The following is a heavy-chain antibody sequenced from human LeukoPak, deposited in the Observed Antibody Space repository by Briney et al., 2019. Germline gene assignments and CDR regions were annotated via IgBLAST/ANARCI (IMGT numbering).Heavy chain of an antibody. Sequence: PSETLSLTCTVSGGSISSSSYYWGWIRQPPGKGLEWIGSIYYSGSTYYNPSLKSRVTISVDTSKNQFSLKLSSVTAADTAVYYCAPPPMVRGDWGQGTLVTVSS. V-gene: IGHV4-39*01. D-gene: IGHD3-10*01. CDR2: IYYSGST. CDR1: GGSISSSSYY. J-gene: IGHJ4*02. CDR3: APPPMVRGD.